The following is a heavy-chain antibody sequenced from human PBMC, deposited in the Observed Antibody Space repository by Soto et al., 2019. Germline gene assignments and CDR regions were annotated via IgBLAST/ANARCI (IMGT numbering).Heavy chain of an antibody. V-gene: IGHV1-69*13. CDR3: ARLSPTGGSVFDY. Sequence: SVKVSCKASGGTFSSYAISWVRQAPGQGLEWMGGIIPIFGTANYAQKFQGRVAITADESTSTAYMELSSLRSEDTAVYYCARLSPTGGSVFDYWGQGTLVTVSS. D-gene: IGHD5-12*01. J-gene: IGHJ4*02. CDR2: IIPIFGTA. CDR1: GGTFSSYA.